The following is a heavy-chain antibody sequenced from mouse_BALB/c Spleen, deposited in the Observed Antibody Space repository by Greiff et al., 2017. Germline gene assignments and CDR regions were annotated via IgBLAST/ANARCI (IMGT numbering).Heavy chain of an antibody. CDR3: ARFYRHYAMDY. J-gene: IGHJ4*01. D-gene: IGHD2-14*01. CDR1: GFTFSSFG. CDR2: ISSGSSTI. V-gene: IGHV5-17*02. Sequence: EVKLVESGGGLVQPGGSRKLSCAASGFTFSSFGMHWVRQAPEKGLEWVAYISSGSSTIYYADTVKGRFTISRDNPKNTLFLQMTSLRSEDTAMYYCARFYRHYAMDYWGQGTSVTVSS.